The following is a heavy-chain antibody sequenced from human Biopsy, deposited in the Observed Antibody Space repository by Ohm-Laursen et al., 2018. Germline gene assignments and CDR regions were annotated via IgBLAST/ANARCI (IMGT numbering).Heavy chain of an antibody. V-gene: IGHV1-2*02. Sequence: SVKVSCKVSGYTFTDSYMHWVRQAPGQGLEWMGWINPNSGGTNYAQKFQGRVTMTRDTSMGTAYMELNRLRSDDTAVYYCARGGLNYWYFDLWGRGTLVTVSS. D-gene: IGHD1-26*01. CDR1: GYTFTDSY. J-gene: IGHJ2*01. CDR3: ARGGLNYWYFDL. CDR2: INPNSGGT.